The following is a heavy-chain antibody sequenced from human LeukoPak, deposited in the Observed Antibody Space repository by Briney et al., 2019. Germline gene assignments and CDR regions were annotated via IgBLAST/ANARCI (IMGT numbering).Heavy chain of an antibody. V-gene: IGHV1-3*01. CDR3: ARNPLLTTIYDF. D-gene: IGHD3-3*01. J-gene: IGHJ4*02. Sequence: ASVKVSCKASGYTFISYAIHWVRQAPGQSLEWMGWINAGNGDTKYSQKFQGRVTVTRDTSASAAYMKLSSLRSEDTAVYYCARNPLLTTIYDFWGQGTLITVSS. CDR2: INAGNGDT. CDR1: GYTFISYA.